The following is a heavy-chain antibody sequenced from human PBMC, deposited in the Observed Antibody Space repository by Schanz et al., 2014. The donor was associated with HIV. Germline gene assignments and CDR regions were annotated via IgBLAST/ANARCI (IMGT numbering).Heavy chain of an antibody. D-gene: IGHD1-26*01. CDR3: AKRGPYTGRYEYLQQ. CDR2: VGYGGDNT. CDR1: GFTFSSYA. Sequence: EVQLLESGGGLVQPGGSLRLSCAASGFTFSSYAMSWVRLAPGKGLEWVSTVGYGGDNTYYADSVEGRFTISRDNSKNTVYLQMNSLRAEDTALYYCAKRGPYTGRYEYLQQWGQGTLVTVSS. V-gene: IGHV3-23*01. J-gene: IGHJ1*01.